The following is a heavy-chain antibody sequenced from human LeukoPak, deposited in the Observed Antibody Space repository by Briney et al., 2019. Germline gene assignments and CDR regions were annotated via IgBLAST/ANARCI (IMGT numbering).Heavy chain of an antibody. CDR1: GGSISYYY. Sequence: SETLSLTCSVSGGSISYYYWSWIRQPAGKGLEWIGRIYTSGSPNYNPSLKSRVTMSLDTSKNQFSLNVSSVTAADTAVYYCARDKGGYKNGGFDFWGQGTLVTVSS. CDR2: IYTSGSP. J-gene: IGHJ4*02. D-gene: IGHD5-24*01. V-gene: IGHV4-4*07. CDR3: ARDKGGYKNGGFDF.